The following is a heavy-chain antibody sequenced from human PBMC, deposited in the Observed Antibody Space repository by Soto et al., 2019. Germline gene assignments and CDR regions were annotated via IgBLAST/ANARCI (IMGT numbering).Heavy chain of an antibody. CDR2: IIPIFGTA. V-gene: IGHV1-69*13. J-gene: IGHJ6*02. CDR1: GGTFSSYA. D-gene: IGHD3-22*01. Sequence: ASVKVSCKASGGTFSSYAITWVRQAPGQGLEWMGGIIPIFGTANYAQKFQARVTITADESTSTAYMELSSLRSEDTAVYYCARGRGAASGYYYYGLDLWGQGTTVTVSS. CDR3: ARGRGAASGYYYYGLDL.